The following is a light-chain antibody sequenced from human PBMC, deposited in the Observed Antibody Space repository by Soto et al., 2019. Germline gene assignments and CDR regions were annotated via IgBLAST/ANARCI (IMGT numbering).Light chain of an antibody. J-gene: IGKJ2*01. CDR3: QQYNSYPYT. CDR1: QSISSW. CDR2: DAS. Sequence: DIQITQSPYTLSASVGDRVTITCRASQSISSWLAWYQQKPGKAPKLLIYDASSLESGVPSRFSGSGSGTEFTLTISSLQPYDFATYYCQQYNSYPYTFGQGTKLEIK. V-gene: IGKV1-5*01.